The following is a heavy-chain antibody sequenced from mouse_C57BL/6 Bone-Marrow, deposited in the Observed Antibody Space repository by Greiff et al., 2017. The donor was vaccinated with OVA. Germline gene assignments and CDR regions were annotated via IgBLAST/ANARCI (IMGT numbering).Heavy chain of an antibody. V-gene: IGHV1-64*01. CDR2: IHPNSGST. CDR3: ARSEYYGSSEAFDY. Sequence: VQLQQPGAELVKPGASVKLSCKASGYTFTSYWMHWVKQRPGQGLEWIGMIHPNSGSTNYNEKFKSKATLTVDESSSTAYMQLSSLTSEDSAVYYCARSEYYGSSEAFDYWGQGTTLTVSS. CDR1: GYTFTSYW. D-gene: IGHD1-1*01. J-gene: IGHJ2*01.